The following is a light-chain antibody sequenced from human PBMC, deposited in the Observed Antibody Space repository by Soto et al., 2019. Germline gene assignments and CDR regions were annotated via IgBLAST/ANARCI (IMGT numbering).Light chain of an antibody. CDR2: DNN. V-gene: IGLV2-14*02. CDR3: ATWDGSLPGEV. CDR1: SSDVGSYNL. Sequence: QSALTQPASVSGSPGQSITLSCTGTSSDVGSYNLVSWYQQHPGKAPKLLIYDNNKRPSGIPDRFSGSKSGTSGTLDITGLQTGDEADYYCATWDGSLPGEVFGGGTKLTVL. J-gene: IGLJ2*01.